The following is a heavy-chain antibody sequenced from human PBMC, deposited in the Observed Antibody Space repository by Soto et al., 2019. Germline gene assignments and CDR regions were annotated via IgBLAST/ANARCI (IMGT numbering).Heavy chain of an antibody. D-gene: IGHD3-10*01. Sequence: SPTLSLTCAVYGGSFSGYYWSWIRQPPGKGLEWIGEINHSGSTNYNPSLKSRVTISVDTSKNQFSLKLSSVTAADTAVYYCAGITMVRGVIIREYYFDYWGQGTLVTVSS. CDR3: AGITMVRGVIIREYYFDY. CDR1: GGSFSGYY. J-gene: IGHJ4*02. V-gene: IGHV4-34*01. CDR2: INHSGST.